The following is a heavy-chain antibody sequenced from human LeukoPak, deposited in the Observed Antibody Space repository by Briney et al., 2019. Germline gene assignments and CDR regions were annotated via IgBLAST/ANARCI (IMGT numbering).Heavy chain of an antibody. Sequence: SETLSLTCTVSGASISSSSYYWGWIRQPPGKGLEWIGTIYYSGSTHYNPSLKSRVTISVDTSKNQFSLKLNSVAAADTAVYYCATYSSSWYYFEYWGQGTLVTVSS. V-gene: IGHV4-39*01. CDR3: ATYSSSWYYFEY. CDR2: IYYSGST. D-gene: IGHD6-13*01. J-gene: IGHJ4*02. CDR1: GASISSSSYY.